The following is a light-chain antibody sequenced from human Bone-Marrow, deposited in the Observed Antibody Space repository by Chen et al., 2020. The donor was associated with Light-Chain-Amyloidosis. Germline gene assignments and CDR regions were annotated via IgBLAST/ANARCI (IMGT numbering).Light chain of an antibody. J-gene: IGLJ3*02. Sequence: SYVLTQPSSVSVAPGQTATIACGGNNIGSNSVHWYQQPPGQAPLLVVYDDSDRPSGIPERLSGSNSGNTATLTISRVEAGDEADYYCQVWDRSSDRPVFGGGTKLTVL. CDR3: QVWDRSSDRPV. CDR2: DDS. CDR1: NIGSNS. V-gene: IGLV3-21*02.